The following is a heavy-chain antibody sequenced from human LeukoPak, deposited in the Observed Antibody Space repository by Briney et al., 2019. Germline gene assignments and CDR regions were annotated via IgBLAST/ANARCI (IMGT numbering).Heavy chain of an antibody. CDR1: GYTLTELS. J-gene: IGHJ3*02. V-gene: IGHV1-24*01. CDR2: FDPEDGET. CDR3: ATYSLTYYYDSSGPKLDRWAFDI. Sequence: GASVKVSCKVSGYTLTELSMHWVRQAPGKGLEWMGGFDPEDGETIYAQKFQGRVTMTEDTSTDTAYMELSSLRSEDTAVYYCATYSLTYYYDSSGPKLDRWAFDIWGQGTMVTVSS. D-gene: IGHD3-22*01.